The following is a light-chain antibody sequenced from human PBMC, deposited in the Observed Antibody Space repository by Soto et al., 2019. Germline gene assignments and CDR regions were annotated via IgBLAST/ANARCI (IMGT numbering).Light chain of an antibody. CDR2: EVS. CDR3: CSKGSSSTLV. J-gene: IGLJ3*02. CDR1: SSDVGAYNL. Sequence: QSALTQPASVSGSPGQSITISCTGTSSDVGAYNLVSWYQQHPGKAPKLMIYEVSKRPSGVSNRFSGSKSGNTASLTVSGLQAEDEAEYYCCSKGSSSTLVLGGGTKLTVL. V-gene: IGLV2-23*02.